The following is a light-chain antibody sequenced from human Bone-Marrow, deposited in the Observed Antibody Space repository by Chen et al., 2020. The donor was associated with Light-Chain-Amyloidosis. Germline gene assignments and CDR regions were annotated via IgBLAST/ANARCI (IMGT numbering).Light chain of an antibody. CDR1: NIGSTS. CDR2: DDS. J-gene: IGLJ3*02. CDR3: QVWDRSSERPV. V-gene: IGLV3-21*02. Sequence: SYVLTQPSSVSVAPGQTATIACGGNNIGSTSVHWYQQTPGQAPLLVVYDDSDRPSGIPARLSGSNAGNTATLTSSRVEAGDEADYYCQVWDRSSERPVFGGGTKLTVL.